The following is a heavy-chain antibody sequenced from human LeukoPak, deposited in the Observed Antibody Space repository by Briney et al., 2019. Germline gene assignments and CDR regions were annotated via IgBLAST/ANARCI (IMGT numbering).Heavy chain of an antibody. D-gene: IGHD6-19*01. CDR2: IYYSGST. J-gene: IGHJ4*02. CDR3: ASDSSAGGVFFDY. V-gene: IGHV4-59*11. CDR1: GGSISSHY. Sequence: SETLSLTCTVSGGSISSHYWSWIRQPSGKGLEWIGYIYYSGSTNYNPSLKSRVTISVDTSKNQFSLKLSSVTAADTAVYYCASDSSAGGVFFDYWGQGTLDTVSS.